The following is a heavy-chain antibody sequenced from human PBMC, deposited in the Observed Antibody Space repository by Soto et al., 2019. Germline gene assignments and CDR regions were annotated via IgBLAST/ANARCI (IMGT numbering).Heavy chain of an antibody. CDR2: ISVPGGST. Sequence: QSGGSLRLSCAVSGNILDTYAMIWVRRAPGKGLEWVSGISVPGGSTYYADSVKGRFTISRDSSKNTVYLQMNSLTTEDTAVYYCARDFWGLSHCGYWGQGAPVTVSA. CDR3: ARDFWGLSHCGY. CDR1: GNILDTYA. J-gene: IGHJ4*02. D-gene: IGHD3-16*01. V-gene: IGHV3-23*01.